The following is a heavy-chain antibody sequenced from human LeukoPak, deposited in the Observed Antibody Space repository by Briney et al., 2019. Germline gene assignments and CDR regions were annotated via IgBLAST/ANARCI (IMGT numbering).Heavy chain of an antibody. D-gene: IGHD2-15*01. J-gene: IGHJ4*02. Sequence: PSRTLSLTCAISGDSFSSNSAAWNWIRQSPSRGLEWLGRTYYRSKWYNDYAVSVKSRITINPDTSKNQFSLQLNSVTPEDTAVYYCARDHSRCSGGSCYYFDYWGQGTLVTVSS. CDR3: ARDHSRCSGGSCYYFDY. CDR2: TYYRSKWYN. CDR1: GDSFSSNSAA. V-gene: IGHV6-1*01.